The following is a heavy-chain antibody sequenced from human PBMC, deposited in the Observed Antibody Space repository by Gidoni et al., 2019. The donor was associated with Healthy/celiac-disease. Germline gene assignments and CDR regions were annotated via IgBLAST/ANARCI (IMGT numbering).Heavy chain of an antibody. CDR2: VNPNSGGT. V-gene: IGHV1-2*02. D-gene: IGHD2-15*01. CDR1: GYTVTGYY. J-gene: IGHJ4*02. CDR3: ARGKTVVNDY. Sequence: QVQLVPSGAEVKKPGASVKVSCKASGYTVTGYYMNWVRPAPGQGLEWMGWVNPNSGGTNYAQKLQGRVTMTRDTSISTAYMELSRLRSDDTAVYYCARGKTVVNDYWGQGTLVTVSS.